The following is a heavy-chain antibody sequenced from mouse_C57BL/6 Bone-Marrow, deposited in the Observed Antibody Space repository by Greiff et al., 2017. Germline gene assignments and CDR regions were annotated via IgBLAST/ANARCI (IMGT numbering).Heavy chain of an antibody. CDR2: INPNNGGT. D-gene: IGHD1-1*01. Sequence: VQLQQSGPELVKPGASVKMSCKASGYTFTDYNMHWVKQSHGKSLEWIGYINPNNGGTSYNQKFKGKATLTVNKSSSTAYMELRSLTSDDSAVDYCARGVITAVVATADYWGQGTTLTVSA. V-gene: IGHV1-22*01. CDR1: GYTFTDYN. CDR3: ARGVITAVVATADY. J-gene: IGHJ2*01.